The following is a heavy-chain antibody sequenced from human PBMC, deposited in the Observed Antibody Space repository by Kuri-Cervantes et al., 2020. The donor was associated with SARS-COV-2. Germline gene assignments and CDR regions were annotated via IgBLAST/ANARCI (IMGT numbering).Heavy chain of an antibody. Sequence: SVKVSCKASGYTFTGYYMHWVRQAPGQGLEWMGRIIPILGIANYAQKFQGRVTITADKSTSTAYMELSSLRSEDTAVYYCARGEHWNDVAGYWGQGTLVTGSS. J-gene: IGHJ4*02. D-gene: IGHD1-1*01. CDR2: IIPILGIA. CDR1: GYTFTGYY. V-gene: IGHV1-69*04. CDR3: ARGEHWNDVAGY.